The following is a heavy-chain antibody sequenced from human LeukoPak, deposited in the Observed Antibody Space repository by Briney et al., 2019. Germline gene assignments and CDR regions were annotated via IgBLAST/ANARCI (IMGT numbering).Heavy chain of an antibody. Sequence: GGSLRLSCVASGFTFSSYAMSWVRQAPGKGLEWVSAISGSGGSTYYADSVKGRFTISRDNSKNTLYLQMNSLRAEDTAVYYCAKEIGYCSGGSCRDWFDPWGQGTLVTVSS. J-gene: IGHJ5*02. D-gene: IGHD2-15*01. CDR1: GFTFSSYA. CDR3: AKEIGYCSGGSCRDWFDP. CDR2: ISGSGGST. V-gene: IGHV3-23*01.